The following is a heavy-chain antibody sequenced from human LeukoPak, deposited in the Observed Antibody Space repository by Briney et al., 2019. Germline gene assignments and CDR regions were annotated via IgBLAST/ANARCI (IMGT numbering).Heavy chain of an antibody. J-gene: IGHJ6*03. CDR2: IYTSGST. Sequence: SETLSLTCTVSGGSISSYYWSWIRQPAGKGLEWIGRIYTSGSTNYNPSLKSRVTISVDTSKNQFSLKLSSVTAADTAVYYCAGRMGVWGSYRFYYYYYMDVWGKGTTVTISS. D-gene: IGHD3-16*02. CDR1: GGSISSYY. CDR3: AGRMGVWGSYRFYYYYYMDV. V-gene: IGHV4-4*07.